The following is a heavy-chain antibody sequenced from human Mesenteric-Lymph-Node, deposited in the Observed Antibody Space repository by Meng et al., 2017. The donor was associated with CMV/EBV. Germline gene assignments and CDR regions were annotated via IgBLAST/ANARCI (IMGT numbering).Heavy chain of an antibody. CDR1: GFTVSNNY. V-gene: IGHV3-53*01. Sequence: GESLKISCAASGFTVSNNYMTWVRQAPGKGLEWVSVLYSGGSTYYADSVKGRFTISRDNSKNTLYLQMNSLRGEDTAVYYCGRWGSGSAFDIWGQGTMVTVSS. CDR3: GRWGSGSAFDI. CDR2: LYSGGST. J-gene: IGHJ3*02. D-gene: IGHD3-10*01.